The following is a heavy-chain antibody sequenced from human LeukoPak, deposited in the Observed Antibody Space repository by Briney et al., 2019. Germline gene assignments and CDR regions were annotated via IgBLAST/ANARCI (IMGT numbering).Heavy chain of an antibody. CDR3: ARVAGSGHWRYLDL. J-gene: IGHJ2*01. D-gene: IGHD2-15*01. CDR2: INTNTGDP. Sequence: ASVKVSCKASGYTFTNYAMNRVRQAPGQGLEWMGWINTNTGDPTSAQGSTGRFVFSLDTSVSTAYLQISSLKTEDTAVYYCARVAGSGHWRYLDLWGRGTLVTVSS. CDR1: GYTFTNYA. V-gene: IGHV7-4-1*02.